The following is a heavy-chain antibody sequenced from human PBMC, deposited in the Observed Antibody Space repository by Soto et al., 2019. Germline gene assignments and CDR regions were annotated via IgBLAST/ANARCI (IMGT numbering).Heavy chain of an antibody. V-gene: IGHV1-8*01. CDR2: MKPNSGNT. CDR1: GYAFTSYD. D-gene: IGHD3-3*01. J-gene: IGHJ6*03. Sequence: ASVKVSCKASGYAFTSYDINWVRQATGQGLEWMGCMKPNSGNTGYAQKFQGRVTMTRNTSINTAYMELSSLRSEDTAVYYCARNPSEYYDFWSGYYVPLYYYYYYMDVWGKGTTVTVSS. CDR3: ARNPSEYYDFWSGYYVPLYYYYYYMDV.